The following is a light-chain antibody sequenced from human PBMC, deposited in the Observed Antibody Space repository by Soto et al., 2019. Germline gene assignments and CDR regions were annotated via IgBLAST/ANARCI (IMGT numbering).Light chain of an antibody. J-gene: IGLJ1*01. CDR3: CSYAVSSPYV. V-gene: IGLV2-23*02. Sequence: QSALTQPASVSVSPGQSITISCTGTSSDVGSYDLVSLYQQHPGTAPKLMIFEVNKRPSGVSNLFSGSKSGNTSSLTISGIQAEDEADYYCCSYAVSSPYVFGNGTKLTVL. CDR1: SSDVGSYDL. CDR2: EVN.